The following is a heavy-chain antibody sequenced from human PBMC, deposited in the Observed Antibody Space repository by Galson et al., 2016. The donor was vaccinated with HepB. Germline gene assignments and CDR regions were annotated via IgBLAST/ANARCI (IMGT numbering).Heavy chain of an antibody. Sequence: SLRLSCAASGFTFSSYAMTWVRQAPGKGLDWVSTISGSGDETNYADSVKGRFTFSRDNSKNTLYLQMTSLGAEDTAVYYCASGIAVTTSNSFWYFDLWGRGTLVTVSS. CDR3: ASGIAVTTSNSFWYFDL. V-gene: IGHV3-23*01. D-gene: IGHD3-10*01. J-gene: IGHJ2*01. CDR1: GFTFSSYA. CDR2: ISGSGDET.